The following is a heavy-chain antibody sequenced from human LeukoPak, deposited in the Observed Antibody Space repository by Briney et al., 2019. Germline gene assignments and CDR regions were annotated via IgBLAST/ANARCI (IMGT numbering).Heavy chain of an antibody. CDR1: GFTFSRHW. CDR3: ARGGTYYDY. J-gene: IGHJ4*02. CDR2: INGDGITT. D-gene: IGHD1-26*01. V-gene: IGHV3-74*01. Sequence: GGSLRLSCAASGFTFSRHWMHWVRQAPGKGLVWVSRINGDGITTIYADSVKGRFTISRDNVKNTLYLQMNSLRAEDMAVYYCARGGTYYDYWGQGTLVTVSS.